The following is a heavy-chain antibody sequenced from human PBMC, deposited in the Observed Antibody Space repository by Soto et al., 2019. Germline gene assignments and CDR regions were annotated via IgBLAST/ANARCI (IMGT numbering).Heavy chain of an antibody. CDR1: GFTFSSYG. CDR2: ISYDGSNK. CDR3: AKSGAVAGTNFDY. D-gene: IGHD6-19*01. J-gene: IGHJ4*02. Sequence: PGGSLRLSCAASGFTFSSYGMHWVRQAPGKGLEWVAVISYDGSNKYYADSVKGRFTISRDNSKNTLYLQMNSLRAEDTAVYYCAKSGAVAGTNFDYWGQGTLVTVSS. V-gene: IGHV3-30*18.